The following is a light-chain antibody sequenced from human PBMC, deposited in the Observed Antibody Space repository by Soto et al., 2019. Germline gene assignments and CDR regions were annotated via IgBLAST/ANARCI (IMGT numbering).Light chain of an antibody. V-gene: IGKV1-17*01. CDR1: QGIRDA. CDR2: SAS. CDR3: QQRNIWPPVT. J-gene: IGKJ5*01. Sequence: DIPMTQSPSSLSASVGDRVTITCRASQGIRDALGWSQQKPGKVPKRLIYSASSLQSGVPSRFSGSGSETEFTLTISSLQPEDFAVYYCQQRNIWPPVTFGQGTRLEIK.